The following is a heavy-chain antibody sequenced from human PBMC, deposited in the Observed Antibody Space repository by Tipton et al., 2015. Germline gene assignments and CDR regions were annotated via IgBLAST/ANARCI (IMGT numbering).Heavy chain of an antibody. CDR2: IYYSGST. V-gene: IGHV4-59*01. Sequence: TLSLTCTVSGGSISSYYWSWIRQPPGKGLEWIGYIYYSGSTNCNPSLKSRVTISVDTSKNQFSLKLSSVTAADTAVYYCARDYVYNWFDPWGQGTLVTVSS. J-gene: IGHJ5*02. CDR1: GGSISSYY. D-gene: IGHD3-10*02. CDR3: ARDYVYNWFDP.